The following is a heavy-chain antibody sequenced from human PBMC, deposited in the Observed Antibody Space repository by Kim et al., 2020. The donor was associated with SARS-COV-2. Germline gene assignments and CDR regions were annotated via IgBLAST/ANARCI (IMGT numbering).Heavy chain of an antibody. Sequence: ASVKVSCKASGYTFTSYGISWVRQAPGQGLEWMGWISAYNGNTNYAQKLQGRVTMTTDTSTSTAYMELRSLRSDDTAGYYCARYMADSKSGVLRYFDWLPYYYYYGMDVWGQGTTVTVSS. CDR3: ARYMADSKSGVLRYFDWLPYYYYYGMDV. CDR1: GYTFTSYG. J-gene: IGHJ6*02. D-gene: IGHD3-9*01. CDR2: ISAYNGNT. V-gene: IGHV1-18*01.